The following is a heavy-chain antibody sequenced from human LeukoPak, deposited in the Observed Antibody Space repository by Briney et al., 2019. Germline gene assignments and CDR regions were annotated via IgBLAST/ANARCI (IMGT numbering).Heavy chain of an antibody. D-gene: IGHD2/OR15-2a*01. Sequence: GESLKISCKGSGYSFTHNWIGWVRQMPGKGLEWMGIIYPSDSDTRYSPSFQGQVTISADKSISTAYLQWSSLKASDTAMYYCARIYERSWYFDLWGRGTLITVTS. CDR1: GYSFTHNW. CDR3: ARIYERSWYFDL. CDR2: IYPSDSDT. J-gene: IGHJ2*01. V-gene: IGHV5-51*01.